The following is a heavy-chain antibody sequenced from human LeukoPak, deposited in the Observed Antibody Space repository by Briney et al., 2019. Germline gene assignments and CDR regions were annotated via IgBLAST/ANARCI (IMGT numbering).Heavy chain of an antibody. Sequence: PGESLRLSCAASGFSFSTDTVNWVRQARGKGLEWVSSISSSSTYIYYTDSVKGRFATSRDNARNAVYLQRNSLRTEDTGVYYCASRPGDFIDSSVYYSFWGQGTLVTVSS. CDR2: ISSSSTYI. CDR3: ASRPGDFIDSSVYYSF. V-gene: IGHV3-21*01. D-gene: IGHD3-22*01. CDR1: GFSFSTDT. J-gene: IGHJ4*02.